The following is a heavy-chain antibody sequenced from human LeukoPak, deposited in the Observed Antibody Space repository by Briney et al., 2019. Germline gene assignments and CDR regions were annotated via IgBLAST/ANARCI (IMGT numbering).Heavy chain of an antibody. CDR3: ARRRRSRYYFDY. CDR2: IYSSGNT. D-gene: IGHD5-24*01. CDR1: GGSISSGSYY. J-gene: IGHJ4*02. Sequence: SQTLSLTCTVSGGSISSGSYYWSWIRQPAGKGLEWIGRIYSSGNTNYNPSLKSRVTISVDTSKNQFSLKLSSVTAADTAVYYCARRRRSRYYFDYWGQGTLVTVSS. V-gene: IGHV4-61*02.